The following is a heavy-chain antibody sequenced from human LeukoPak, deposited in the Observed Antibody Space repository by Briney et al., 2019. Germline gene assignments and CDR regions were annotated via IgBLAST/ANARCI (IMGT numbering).Heavy chain of an antibody. CDR1: GGTFSSYA. D-gene: IGHD3-16*01. CDR3: ASRGGSRDGFDI. V-gene: IGHV1-69*05. Sequence: ASVKVSCKASGGTFSSYAISWVRQAPGQGLEWMGRIIPMFGTANYAPKFQGRVTITTDESSSTAYMELRSLRPDITDVYYCASRGGSRDGFDIWGQGTMVTVSS. CDR2: IIPMFGTA. J-gene: IGHJ3*02.